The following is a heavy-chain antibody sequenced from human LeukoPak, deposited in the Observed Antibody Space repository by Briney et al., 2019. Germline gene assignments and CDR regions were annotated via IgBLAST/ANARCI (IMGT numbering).Heavy chain of an antibody. V-gene: IGHV1-69*13. D-gene: IGHD3-3*01. CDR3: ASGPRGYDFSVVYYMDV. J-gene: IGHJ6*03. CDR1: GGTFSSYA. Sequence: GASVKVSCKASGGTFSSYAISWVRQAPGQGIEWMGGIIPIFGTANYAQKFQGRVTITADESTSTAYMELSSLRSEDTAVYYCASGPRGYDFSVVYYMDVWGKGTTVTVSS. CDR2: IIPIFGTA.